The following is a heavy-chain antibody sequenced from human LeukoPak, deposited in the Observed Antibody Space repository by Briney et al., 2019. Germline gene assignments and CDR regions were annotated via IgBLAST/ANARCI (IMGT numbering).Heavy chain of an antibody. Sequence: GESLRLSCAASGLTLSDCYMSWIRQAPGKGLECVAYIYPGGGVIYYADSVKGRFTIFRDNTKNSLYLQMSSLRAEDTAIYYCARDYHNKGHDYWGPGTLVTVSS. CDR3: ARDYHNKGHDY. CDR2: IYPGGGVI. CDR1: GLTLSDCY. J-gene: IGHJ4*02. D-gene: IGHD2/OR15-2a*01. V-gene: IGHV3-11*01.